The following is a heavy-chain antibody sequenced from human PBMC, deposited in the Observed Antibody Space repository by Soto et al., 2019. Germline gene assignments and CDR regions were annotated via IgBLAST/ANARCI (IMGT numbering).Heavy chain of an antibody. D-gene: IGHD5-18*01. V-gene: IGHV4-59*01. CDR1: GGSIISYY. CDR2: IYYRGST. Sequence: LSLTFTVSGGSIISYYWSWIRPPPGKGLEWIGYIYYRGSTTYNPSLNSRVTISVDTSKNQFSLQLSSVTAADTAVYYCAQTGYSYGYSFDYWVQGTLVTVSS. CDR3: AQTGYSYGYSFDY. J-gene: IGHJ4*02.